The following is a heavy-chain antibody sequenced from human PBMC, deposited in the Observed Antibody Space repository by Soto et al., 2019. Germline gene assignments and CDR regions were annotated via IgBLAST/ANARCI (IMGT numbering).Heavy chain of an antibody. CDR2: ISYDGSNK. V-gene: IGHV3-30*18. CDR3: AKDPSWRVSLRLDY. CDR1: GFTFSSYG. Sequence: GGSLRLSCAASGFTFSSYGMHWVRQAPGKGLEWVAVISYDGSNKYYADSVKGRFTISRDNSKNTLYLQMNSLRAEDTAVYYCAKDPSWRVSLRLDYWGQGTLVTVSS. J-gene: IGHJ4*02.